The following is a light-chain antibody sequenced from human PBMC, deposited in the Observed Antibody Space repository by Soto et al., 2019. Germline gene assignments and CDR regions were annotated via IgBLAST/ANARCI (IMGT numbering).Light chain of an antibody. J-gene: IGLJ1*01. CDR2: DVS. Sequence: QSVLTQPASVSGSPGQSITISCTGTSSDVGGYNYVSWFQQHPGKAPKLMIYDVSHRPSGFSDRFSGSKSGNTASLTISGLQAEDEADYYCSSYSGSNSYVFGTGTKLTVL. V-gene: IGLV2-14*03. CDR3: SSYSGSNSYV. CDR1: SSDVGGYNY.